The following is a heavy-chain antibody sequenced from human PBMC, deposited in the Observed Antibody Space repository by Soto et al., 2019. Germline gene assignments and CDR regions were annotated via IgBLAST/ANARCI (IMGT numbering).Heavy chain of an antibody. CDR3: AKERTPNDYGDYEQPCFDY. V-gene: IGHV3-23*01. Sequence: GGSLRLSCAASGFTFSSYAMSWVRQAPGKGLEWVSAISGSGGSTYYADSVKGRFTISRDNSKNTLYLQMDSLRAEDTAVYYCAKERTPNDYGDYEQPCFDYWGQGTLVTVSS. CDR1: GFTFSSYA. D-gene: IGHD4-17*01. CDR2: ISGSGGST. J-gene: IGHJ4*02.